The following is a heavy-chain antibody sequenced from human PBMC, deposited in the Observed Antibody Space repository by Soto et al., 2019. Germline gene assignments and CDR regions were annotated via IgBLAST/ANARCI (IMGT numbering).Heavy chain of an antibody. CDR1: GFTVSSNY. Sequence: EVQLVESGGGLVQPGGSLRLSCAASGFTVSSNYMSWVRQAPGKGLEWVSVIYSGGSTYYADSVKGRFTISRHNSKNTLYLQMNSLRAEDTAVYYCASRDGYSSGCEKTDYRGQGTLVTVSS. J-gene: IGHJ4*02. CDR3: ASRDGYSSGCEKTDY. V-gene: IGHV3-53*04. D-gene: IGHD6-19*01. CDR2: IYSGGST.